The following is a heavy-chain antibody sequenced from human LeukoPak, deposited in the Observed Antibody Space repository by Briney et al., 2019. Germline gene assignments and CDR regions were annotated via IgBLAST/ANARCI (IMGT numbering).Heavy chain of an antibody. CDR3: ARPSKRGYSGYDSDYWYFDL. CDR1: GYTFTGYY. Sequence: ASVKVSCKASGYTFTGYYMHWVRQAPGQGLEWMGWINPNSGGTNYAQKFQGRVTMTGDTSISTAYMELSRLRSDDTAVYYCARPSKRGYSGYDSDYWYFDLWGRGTLVTVSS. D-gene: IGHD5-12*01. V-gene: IGHV1-2*02. J-gene: IGHJ2*01. CDR2: INPNSGGT.